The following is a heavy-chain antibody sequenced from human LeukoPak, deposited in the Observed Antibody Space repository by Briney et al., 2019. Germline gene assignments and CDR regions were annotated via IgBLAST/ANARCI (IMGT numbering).Heavy chain of an antibody. Sequence: ASVKVSCKASAYTLTNYGISWVRQAPGQGLEWMGCISANNGNTNYAQKFQGRVTMTTDTSTSTAYMELRSLRSDDTAVYYCVCTDRASGGPVLFWGNYYYYAMDGWGQGTAVSVSS. CDR2: ISANNGNT. J-gene: IGHJ6*01. V-gene: IGHV1-18*01. CDR3: VCTDRASGGPVLFWGNYYYYAMDG. D-gene: IGHD3-16*01. CDR1: AYTLTNYG.